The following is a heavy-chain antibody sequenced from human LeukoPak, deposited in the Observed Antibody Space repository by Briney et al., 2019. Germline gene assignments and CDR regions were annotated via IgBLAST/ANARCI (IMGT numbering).Heavy chain of an antibody. J-gene: IGHJ6*02. V-gene: IGHV4-59*01. D-gene: IGHD3-10*01. Sequence: SETLSLTCTVSGGSISRYYWSWIRQPPAKGLEWMGYIYYSGSTNYNPSLNSQVTISIDTSKNQFSLKLSSVTAADTAVYYCARAQGSGGVHEYYYYYGMDVWGQGTTVTVSS. CDR2: IYYSGST. CDR3: ARAQGSGGVHEYYYYYGMDV. CDR1: GGSISRYY.